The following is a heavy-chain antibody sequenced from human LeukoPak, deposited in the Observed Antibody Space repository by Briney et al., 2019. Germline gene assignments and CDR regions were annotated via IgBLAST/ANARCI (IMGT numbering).Heavy chain of an antibody. Sequence: PGGPLTLSCAASGFSFSSYAMSWVRQTPGKGLDWVSAVSGSGTDTFYDNSVKGRFTISRDNSKNTLYLQMNDLRAEDTAIYYCAKRKFYGSGSVFVSHAFDFWGQGTMVTVSS. J-gene: IGHJ3*01. V-gene: IGHV3-23*01. CDR3: AKRKFYGSGSVFVSHAFDF. CDR2: VSGSGTDT. D-gene: IGHD3-10*01. CDR1: GFSFSSYA.